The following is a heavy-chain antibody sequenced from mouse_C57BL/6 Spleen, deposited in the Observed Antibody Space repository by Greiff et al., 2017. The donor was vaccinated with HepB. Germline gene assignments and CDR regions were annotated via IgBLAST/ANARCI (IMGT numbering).Heavy chain of an antibody. J-gene: IGHJ4*01. Sequence: VQLQQSGAELVKPGASVKISCKASGYAFSSYWMNWVKQRPGKGLEWIGQIYPGDGDTNYNGKFKGKATLTADKSSSTAYMQLSSLTSEDSAVYFCARPFLNYRYAMDYWVQGPSVTVSS. CDR1: GYAFSSYW. D-gene: IGHD2-1*01. CDR3: ARPFLNYRYAMDY. CDR2: IYPGDGDT. V-gene: IGHV1-80*01.